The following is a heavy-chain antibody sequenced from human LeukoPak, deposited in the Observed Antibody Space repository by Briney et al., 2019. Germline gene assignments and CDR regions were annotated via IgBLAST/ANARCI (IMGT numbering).Heavy chain of an antibody. D-gene: IGHD3-10*01. J-gene: IGHJ4*02. CDR1: GFTFSSYW. CDR3: ARDSATYYYGSGSLAS. V-gene: IGHV3-7*01. Sequence: GGSLRLSCAASGFTFSSYWMTWVRQAPGKGLEWVANIKQDGSEKYYVDSVKGRFTISRDNAKNSLYLQMNSLRAEDTAVYHCARDSATYYYGSGSLASWGQGTLVTVSS. CDR2: IKQDGSEK.